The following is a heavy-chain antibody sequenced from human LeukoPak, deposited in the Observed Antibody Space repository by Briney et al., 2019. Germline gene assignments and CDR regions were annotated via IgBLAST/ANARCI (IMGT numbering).Heavy chain of an antibody. CDR1: GGSLSSGDYY. Sequence: PSETLSLTCTVSGGSLSSGDYYWSWIRQPPGKGLEWIGYIYYSGNTYYNPSLKSRVAMSVDTSKNRFSLKLNSVTAADTAVYYCARDVSSTLILDYWGQGTLVTVSS. CDR2: IYYSGNT. CDR3: ARDVSSTLILDY. J-gene: IGHJ4*02. V-gene: IGHV4-30-4*08. D-gene: IGHD2-21*01.